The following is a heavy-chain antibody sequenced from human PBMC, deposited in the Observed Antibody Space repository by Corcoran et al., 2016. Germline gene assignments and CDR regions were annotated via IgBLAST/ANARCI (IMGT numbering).Heavy chain of an antibody. J-gene: IGHJ6*02. Sequence: QVQLVQSGAEVKKPGASVKVSCKASGYTFTSYYMHWVRQAPGQGLEWMGIINPSGGSTSYAQKFQGRVTMTRDTSTSTVYMELSSLRSEDTAVYYCARDVGYDFWSCSSPRGYYYYYGMDVWGQGTTVTVSS. CDR2: INPSGGST. V-gene: IGHV1-46*01. CDR1: GYTFTSYY. D-gene: IGHD3-3*01. CDR3: ARDVGYDFWSCSSPRGYYYYYGMDV.